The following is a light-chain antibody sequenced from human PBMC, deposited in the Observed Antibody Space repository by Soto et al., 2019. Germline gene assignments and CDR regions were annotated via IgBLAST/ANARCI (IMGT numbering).Light chain of an antibody. V-gene: IGKV3-20*01. CDR3: QQYDSSPRT. CDR2: GAS. Sequence: EIVLTQSPGTRSLSPGERATLSCRASQSVSSSSLAWYQQKPGQAPRLLISGASSRAADIPDRFSGSGSGTDFTLTINRLEPEDFAVYYCQQYDSSPRTFGQGTKVDIK. J-gene: IGKJ1*01. CDR1: QSVSSSS.